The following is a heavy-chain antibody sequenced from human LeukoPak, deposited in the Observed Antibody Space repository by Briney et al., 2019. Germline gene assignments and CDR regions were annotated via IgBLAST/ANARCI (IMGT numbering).Heavy chain of an antibody. CDR1: GYTFTSYA. Sequence: ASVKVSCKASGYTFTSYAMHWVRQAPGQRLEWMGWINAGNGNTKYSQKFQGRVTITRDTSASTAYMELSSLRSEDTAVYYCARDLRYFGLYYYGMDAWGQGTTVTVSS. D-gene: IGHD3-9*01. CDR2: INAGNGNT. J-gene: IGHJ6*02. V-gene: IGHV1-3*01. CDR3: ARDLRYFGLYYYGMDA.